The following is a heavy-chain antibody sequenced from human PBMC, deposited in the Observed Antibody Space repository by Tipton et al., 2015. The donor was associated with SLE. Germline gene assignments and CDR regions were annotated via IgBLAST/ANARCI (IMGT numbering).Heavy chain of an antibody. D-gene: IGHD5-24*01. CDR1: GFTFSDFG. V-gene: IGHV3-66*02. CDR3: ARDGPYAY. J-gene: IGHJ6*02. CDR2: IYSGGTT. Sequence: GSLRLSCAASGFTFSDFGMTWVRQAPGKGLEWVSVIYSGGTTYYADSVKGRFTISRDNSKSTLYLQMNSLRAEDTAVYYCARDGPYAYWGQGTTVTVSS.